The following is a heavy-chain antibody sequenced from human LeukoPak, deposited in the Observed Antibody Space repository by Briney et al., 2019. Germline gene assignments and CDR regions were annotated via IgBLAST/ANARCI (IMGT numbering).Heavy chain of an antibody. J-gene: IGHJ4*02. CDR2: INPSGGSA. CDR3: ARDRSSGWSPFDY. D-gene: IGHD6-19*01. V-gene: IGHV1-46*01. CDR1: GYTFTSYY. Sequence: ASAKVSCKASGYTFTSYYMHWVRQAPGQGLEWMGIINPSGGSASYAQKFKGSVTMTRDTSTSTVYMEMSSLRSEDTAVYYCARDRSSGWSPFDYWGQGTLVTVSS.